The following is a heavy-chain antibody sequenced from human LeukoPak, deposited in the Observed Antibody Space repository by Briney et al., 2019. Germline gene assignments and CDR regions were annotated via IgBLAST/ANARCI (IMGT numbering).Heavy chain of an antibody. J-gene: IGHJ4*02. CDR3: ATDIYSGSYPSSLGY. V-gene: IGHV1-24*01. Sequence: ASVKVSCKVSGYTLTELSMHWVRQAPGKGLEWMGGFDPEDGETIYAQKFQGRVTMTEDTSTDTAYMELSSLRSEDTAVYYCATDIYSGSYPSSLGYWGQGTLVTVSS. CDR1: GYTLTELS. D-gene: IGHD1-26*01. CDR2: FDPEDGET.